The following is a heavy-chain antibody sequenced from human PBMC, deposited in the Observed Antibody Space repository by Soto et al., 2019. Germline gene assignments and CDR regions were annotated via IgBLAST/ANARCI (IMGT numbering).Heavy chain of an antibody. J-gene: IGHJ6*02. CDR2: ISSSSSYI. Sequence: GGSLRLSCAASGFTFSSYSMNWVRQAPGKGLEWVSSISSSSSYIYYADSVKGRFTISRDNAKNSLYLQMNSLRAEDTAVYYYARGPPGYYSGMDVWGQGTTVTVSS. V-gene: IGHV3-21*01. CDR3: ARGPPGYYSGMDV. CDR1: GFTFSSYS.